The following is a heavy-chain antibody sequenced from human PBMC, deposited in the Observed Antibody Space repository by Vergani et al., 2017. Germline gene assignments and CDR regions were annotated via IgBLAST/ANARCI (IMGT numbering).Heavy chain of an antibody. CDR2: INDIGTI. CDR3: ARFRGPDIVGTAFDH. J-gene: IGHJ4*02. Sequence: QVQLQQWGAGLLKPSETLSLTCGVHGGSFSVYYWSWIRQSPGKGLEWIGAINDIGTINYNPSLRSRVTISVDTSKTQFSLRLNSVTAADTAVYFCARFRGPDIVGTAFDHWAQGTLVTVSS. D-gene: IGHD5-12*01. CDR1: GGSFSVYY. V-gene: IGHV4-34*01.